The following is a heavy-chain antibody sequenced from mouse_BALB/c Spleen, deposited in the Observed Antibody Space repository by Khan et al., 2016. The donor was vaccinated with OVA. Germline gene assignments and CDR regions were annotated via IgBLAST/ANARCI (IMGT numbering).Heavy chain of an antibody. J-gene: IGHJ4*01. CDR1: GFSLTSYG. Sequence: VQLKQSGPGLVAPSQSLSITCTVSGFSLTSYGVHWVRQPPGKGLEWLGVIWAGGSTNYNSALMSRLSISKDNSKSQVFLKMNSLQTDDTAMYYCARETYYAMDYWGQGTSVTVSS. CDR2: IWAGGST. CDR3: ARETYYAMDY. V-gene: IGHV2-9*02.